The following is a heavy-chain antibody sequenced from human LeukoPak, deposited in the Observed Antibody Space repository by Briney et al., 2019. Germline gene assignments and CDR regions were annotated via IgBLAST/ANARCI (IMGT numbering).Heavy chain of an antibody. D-gene: IGHD3-22*01. CDR2: IIPILGIA. J-gene: IGHJ4*02. Sequence: GSSVKVSFKASGGTFSTYAISWVRQAPGQGLEWMERIIPILGIANYAQKFQGRVTITADKSTSTAYMELSSLRSEDTAVYYCARDGREYYYDSSGYSGGYWGQGTLVTVSS. V-gene: IGHV1-69*04. CDR3: ARDGREYYYDSSGYSGGY. CDR1: GGTFSTYA.